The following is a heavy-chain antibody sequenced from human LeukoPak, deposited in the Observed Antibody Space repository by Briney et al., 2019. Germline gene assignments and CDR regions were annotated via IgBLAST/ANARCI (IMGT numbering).Heavy chain of an antibody. CDR1: GGSFSGYY. J-gene: IGHJ4*02. D-gene: IGHD3-22*01. V-gene: IGHV4-34*01. CDR3: ARGRVMYYYDSSGYYQPTTTRNYFDY. Sequence: PSETLSLTCAVYGGSFSGYYWSWIRQPPGKGLEWIGEINHSRSTNYNPSLKSRVTISVDTSKNQFSLKLSSVTAADTAVYYCARGRVMYYYDSSGYYQPTTTRNYFDYWGQGTLVTVSS. CDR2: INHSRST.